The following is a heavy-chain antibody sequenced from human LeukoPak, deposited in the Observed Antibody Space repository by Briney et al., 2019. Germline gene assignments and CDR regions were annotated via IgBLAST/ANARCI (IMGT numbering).Heavy chain of an antibody. Sequence: QPGGSLRLSCAASGFTVSSNYMSWVRQAPGKGLEWVSVIYSGGSTYYADSVKGRFTISRDNSKNTLYLQMNSLRAEDTAVYYCASGNNGYYYGMDVWGQGTTVTVSS. D-gene: IGHD2/OR15-2a*01. CDR3: ASGNNGYYYGMDV. CDR2: IYSGGST. V-gene: IGHV3-66*01. J-gene: IGHJ6*02. CDR1: GFTVSSNY.